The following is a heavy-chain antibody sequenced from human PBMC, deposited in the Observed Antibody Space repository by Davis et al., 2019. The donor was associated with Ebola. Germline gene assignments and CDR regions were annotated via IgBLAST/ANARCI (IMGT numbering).Heavy chain of an antibody. V-gene: IGHV4-30-4*07. CDR1: GGSISSGGSS. CDR2: IFYSGST. D-gene: IGHD5-18*01. Sequence: MPSETLSLTCAVSGGSISSGGSSWSWIRQPPGKGLEWIGFIFYSGSTYYNPSLKSRVTISVDTSKNQFSLKLSSVTAADTAVYYCARAAKWIQLWSNWYFDLWGRGTLVTVSS. CDR3: ARAAKWIQLWSNWYFDL. J-gene: IGHJ2*01.